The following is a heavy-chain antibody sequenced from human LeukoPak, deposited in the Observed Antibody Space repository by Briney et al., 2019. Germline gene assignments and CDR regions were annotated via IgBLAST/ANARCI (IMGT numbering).Heavy chain of an antibody. D-gene: IGHD6-25*01. CDR2: ISGSGGST. V-gene: IGHV3-23*01. Sequence: PGGSLRPSCAASGFAFSSYGMSWVRQAPGKGLEWVSSISGSGGSTYFADSVEGRFTISRDNSKNTLHLQMNSLRAEETAVYYCAKGGGARAIDIWGQGTVVTVSS. CDR1: GFAFSSYG. J-gene: IGHJ3*02. CDR3: AKGGGARAIDI.